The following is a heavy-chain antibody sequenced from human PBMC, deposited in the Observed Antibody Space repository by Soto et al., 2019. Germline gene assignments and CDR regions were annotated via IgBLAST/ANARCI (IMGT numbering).Heavy chain of an antibody. D-gene: IGHD6-13*01. J-gene: IGHJ4*02. Sequence: TFTSYYMHWVRQAPGQGLEWMGIINPSGGSTSYAQKFQGRVTMTRDTSTSTVYMELSSLRSEDTAVYYCARDLSIAAAGTYFDYWGQGTLVTVSS. CDR1: TFTSYY. V-gene: IGHV1-46*01. CDR3: ARDLSIAAAGTYFDY. CDR2: INPSGGST.